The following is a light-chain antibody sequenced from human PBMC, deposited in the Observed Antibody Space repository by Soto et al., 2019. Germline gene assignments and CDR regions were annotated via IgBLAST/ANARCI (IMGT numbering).Light chain of an antibody. V-gene: IGLV1-47*01. CDR2: LNN. CDR3: AAWDASLSGVV. CDR1: TSNIGSNY. Sequence: QAVVTQPPSASGPPGQRVVISCSGSTSNIGSNYVYWYRHLRGTAPRLLIFLNNQRPSGVPDRFSGSKSGTSASLVISWLQSEDEADYYCAAWDASLSGVVFGGGTKLTVL. J-gene: IGLJ3*02.